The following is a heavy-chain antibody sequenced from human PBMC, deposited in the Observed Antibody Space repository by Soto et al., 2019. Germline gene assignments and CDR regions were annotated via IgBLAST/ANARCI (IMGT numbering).Heavy chain of an antibody. CDR2: LNSNSGNK. CDR1: GYTFTSYD. V-gene: IGHV1-8*01. Sequence: ASVKVSCKASGYTFTSYDINWVRQATGQGLVCLVWLNSNSGNKVYEKKFKGRVTMTRNTSISTAYMELSSLRSEDTVFFYWARGRGVQYYYYYYMDVWGKGTTVTVSS. J-gene: IGHJ6*03. CDR3: ARGRGVQYYYYYYMDV. D-gene: IGHD1-1*01.